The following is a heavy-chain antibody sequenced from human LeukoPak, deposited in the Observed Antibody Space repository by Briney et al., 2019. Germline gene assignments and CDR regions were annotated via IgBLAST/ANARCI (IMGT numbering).Heavy chain of an antibody. CDR3: ARVSRGSGSTIDY. J-gene: IGHJ4*02. V-gene: IGHV4-38-2*02. CDR2: IYYSGST. Sequence: SETLSLTCTVSGYSISSGYYWGWIRQPPGKGLEWIGSIYYSGSTYYNPSLKSRVTISVDTSKNQFSLKLSSVTAADTAVYYCARVSRGSGSTIDYWGQGTLVTVSS. CDR1: GYSISSGYY. D-gene: IGHD3-10*01.